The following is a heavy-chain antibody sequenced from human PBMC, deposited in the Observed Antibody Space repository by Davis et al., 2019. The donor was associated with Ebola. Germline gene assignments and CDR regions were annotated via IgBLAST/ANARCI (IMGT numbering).Heavy chain of an antibody. CDR3: ASTIAGRCCYYDGLDV. J-gene: IGHJ6*02. V-gene: IGHV3-23*01. CDR2: ISGSGGST. CDR1: GFTFDDYA. Sequence: GESLKISCAASGFTFDDYAMHWVRQAPGKGLEWVSAISGSGGSTYYADSVKGRFTISRDNSKNTLYLQMNSLRDEDTAVYYCASTIAGRCCYYDGLDVWGQGTTVTVSS. D-gene: IGHD2-21*01.